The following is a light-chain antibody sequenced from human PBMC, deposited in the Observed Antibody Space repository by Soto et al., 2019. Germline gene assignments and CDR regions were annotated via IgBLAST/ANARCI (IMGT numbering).Light chain of an antibody. CDR2: GAS. Sequence: EIVLTQSPGTLSLSPGERATLSCRAGQSVSSGYLAWYQQKPGQAPRLLIYGASNRATGIPDRFSGSGSGTDFTLTISRLEPEDFAVYYCQQHGSSPITFGQGTRLEIK. J-gene: IGKJ5*01. CDR3: QQHGSSPIT. CDR1: QSVSSGY. V-gene: IGKV3-20*01.